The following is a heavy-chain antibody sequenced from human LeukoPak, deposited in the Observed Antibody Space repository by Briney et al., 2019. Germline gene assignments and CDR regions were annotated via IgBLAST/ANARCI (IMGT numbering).Heavy chain of an antibody. CDR1: RFTFSNYV. J-gene: IGHJ5*02. Sequence: GGSLRLSCAASRFTFSNYVMHWVRQAPGKGLEWVALISYDGSNKFYADSVKGRFTISRDNSKNTLYLQMNSLRAEDTAVYYCARDGIAVAGPNWFDPWGQGTLVTVSS. CDR3: ARDGIAVAGPNWFDP. V-gene: IGHV3-30*03. CDR2: ISYDGSNK. D-gene: IGHD6-19*01.